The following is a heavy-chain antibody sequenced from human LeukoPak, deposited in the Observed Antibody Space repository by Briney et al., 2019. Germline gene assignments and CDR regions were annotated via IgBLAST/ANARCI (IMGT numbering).Heavy chain of an antibody. V-gene: IGHV3-48*03. CDR3: ASCSGGSCYYYYMDV. Sequence: GGSLILSFAASGFTFSSYEMNWVRQAPGKGLEWVSYISSSGSTIYYADSVKGRFTISRDNAKNSLYLQMNSLRAEDTAVYYCASCSGGSCYYYYMDVWGKGTTVTVSS. J-gene: IGHJ6*03. CDR1: GFTFSSYE. CDR2: ISSSGSTI. D-gene: IGHD2-15*01.